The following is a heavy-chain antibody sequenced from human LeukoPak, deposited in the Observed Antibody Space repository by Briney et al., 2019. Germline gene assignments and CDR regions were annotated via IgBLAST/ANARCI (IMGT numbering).Heavy chain of an antibody. Sequence: GASVKVSCKVSGYTLTELSMHWVRPAPGQGLEWMGWINPNSGGTNYAQKFQGRVTMTRDTSITTAYMELSRLRSDDTAVYYCARGYCSSTSCYARNDFDYWGQGTLVTVSS. CDR2: INPNSGGT. V-gene: IGHV1-2*02. CDR1: GYTLTELS. D-gene: IGHD2-2*01. CDR3: ARGYCSSTSCYARNDFDY. J-gene: IGHJ4*02.